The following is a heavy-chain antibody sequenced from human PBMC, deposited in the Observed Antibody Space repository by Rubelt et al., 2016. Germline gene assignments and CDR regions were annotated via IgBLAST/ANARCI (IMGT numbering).Heavy chain of an antibody. J-gene: IGHJ6*02. CDR2: INHSGST. CDR3: ASGRVTARNYNYYGMDD. Sequence: GYYWSWIRQPPGKGLEWIGEINHSGSTNYNPSLKSRVTISVDTSKNQFSLKLSSVTAADTAVYYCASGRVTARNYNYYGMDDWGQGTTVTVSS. CDR1: GYY. V-gene: IGHV4-34*01. D-gene: IGHD2-21*02.